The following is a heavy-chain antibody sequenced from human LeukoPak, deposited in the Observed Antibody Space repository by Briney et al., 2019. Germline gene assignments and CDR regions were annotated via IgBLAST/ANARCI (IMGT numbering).Heavy chain of an antibody. D-gene: IGHD6-19*01. CDR1: GFTVSSNY. J-gene: IGHJ4*02. CDR3: VRTSSGWYTH. Sequence: TGGSLRLSCAASGFTVSSNYMNWVRQAPGKGLEWVSVIYTGGTTYYADSVEGRFTISRDNSKNTLSLQMNSLGAEDTAVYYCVRTSSGWYTHWGQGTLVTVSS. V-gene: IGHV3-66*01. CDR2: IYTGGTT.